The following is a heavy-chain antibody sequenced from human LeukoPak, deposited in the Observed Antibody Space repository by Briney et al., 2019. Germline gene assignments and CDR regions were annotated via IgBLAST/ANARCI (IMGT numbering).Heavy chain of an antibody. CDR2: ISGSGGST. CDR1: GFTFSSYA. V-gene: IGHV3-23*01. D-gene: IGHD6-13*01. J-gene: IGHJ4*02. Sequence: GGSLRLSCAASGFTFSSYAMSWVRQAPGKGLEWVSAISGSGGSTYYADSVKGRFTISRDNAKNSLYLQMNSLRAEDTAVYYCARVAAAGFDYWGQGTLVTVSS. CDR3: ARVAAAGFDY.